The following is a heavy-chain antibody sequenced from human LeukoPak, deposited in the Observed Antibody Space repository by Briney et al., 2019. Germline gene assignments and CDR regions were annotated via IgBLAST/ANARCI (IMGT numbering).Heavy chain of an antibody. J-gene: IGHJ3*01. CDR3: AREGREYGSVWPYDAFDV. V-gene: IGHV3-7*01. CDR1: GFTISNYY. Sequence: PGGSLRLSCAASGFTISNYYMTWVRRPPGKGLEWVANIKQDGSDKFYVASVRGRFTISRDNAKNSLYLQMNSLRDDDTAMYYCAREGREYGSVWPYDAFDVWGRGIMVTVSS. CDR2: IKQDGSDK. D-gene: IGHD6-19*01.